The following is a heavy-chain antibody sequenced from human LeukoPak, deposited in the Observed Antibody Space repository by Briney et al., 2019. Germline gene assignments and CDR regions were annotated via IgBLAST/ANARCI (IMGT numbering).Heavy chain of an antibody. CDR3: ARLPGSYYFDY. CDR1: GFTVSSNY. CDR2: IYSGGST. Sequence: GGSLRLSCAASGFTVSSNYVSWVRQAPGKGLEWVSVIYSGGSTYYADSVKGRFTISRDNSKNTLYLQMNSLRAEDTAVYYCARLPGSYYFDYWGQGTLVTVSS. D-gene: IGHD1-26*01. V-gene: IGHV3-53*01. J-gene: IGHJ4*02.